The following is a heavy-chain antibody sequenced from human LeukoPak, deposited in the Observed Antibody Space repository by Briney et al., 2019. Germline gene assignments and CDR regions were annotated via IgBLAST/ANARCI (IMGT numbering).Heavy chain of an antibody. CDR2: ISSSSSYI. J-gene: IGHJ4*02. CDR1: GFTFSSYS. V-gene: IGHV3-21*01. Sequence: GGSLRLSCAASGFTFSSYSMNWVRQAPGKGLAWVSSISSSSSYIYYPDSVKGRFTISRDNAKNSLHLQMNSLRAEDTAVYYCARDLGIAVAGLNYFDYWGQGTLVTVSS. CDR3: ARDLGIAVAGLNYFDY. D-gene: IGHD6-19*01.